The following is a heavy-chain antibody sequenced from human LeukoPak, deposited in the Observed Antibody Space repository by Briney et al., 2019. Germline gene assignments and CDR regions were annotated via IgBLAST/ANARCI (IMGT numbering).Heavy chain of an antibody. CDR3: ARVEVSYYSDY. CDR2: ISITGTII. D-gene: IGHD2-8*02. CDR1: GFTFSTYE. V-gene: IGHV3-48*03. Sequence: GGSLRLSCAASGFTFSTYEMNWVRQAPGKGLGWVSNISITGTIINYADSVKGRFTVSRDNAKNSLYLQMNSLRAEDTAVYYCARVEVSYYSDYWGQGTLVTVSS. J-gene: IGHJ4*02.